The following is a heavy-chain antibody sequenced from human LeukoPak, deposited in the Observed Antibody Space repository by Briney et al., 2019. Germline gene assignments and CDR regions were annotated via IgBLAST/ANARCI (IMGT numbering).Heavy chain of an antibody. Sequence: PGGSLRLSCAASGFPFSGFAMSWVRQAPGKGLEWVSSISDSGDSTYYADSVRGRFTISRDNSKNTLYLQMNSLRAEDTAVYYCAKRPDCSTTNCFRFEYWGQGTLVTVSS. CDR3: AKRPDCSTTNCFRFEY. J-gene: IGHJ4*02. V-gene: IGHV3-23*01. CDR1: GFPFSGFA. CDR2: ISDSGDST. D-gene: IGHD2-2*01.